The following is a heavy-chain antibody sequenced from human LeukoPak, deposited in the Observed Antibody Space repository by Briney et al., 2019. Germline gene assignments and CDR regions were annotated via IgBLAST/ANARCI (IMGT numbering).Heavy chain of an antibody. J-gene: IGHJ4*02. D-gene: IGHD6-19*01. CDR3: ARGNWDSSGWYYDY. Sequence: SVKVSCKASGGTLSSYAISWVRQAPGQGLEWMGGIIPIFGTTNYAQKFQGRVTITADESTSTAYMELSSLRSEDTAVYYCARGNWDSSGWYYDYWGQGTLVTVSS. CDR1: GGTLSSYA. V-gene: IGHV1-69*13. CDR2: IIPIFGTT.